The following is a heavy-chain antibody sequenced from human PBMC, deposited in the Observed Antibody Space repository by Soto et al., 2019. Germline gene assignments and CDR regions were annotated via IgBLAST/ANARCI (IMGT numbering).Heavy chain of an antibody. CDR3: ARESEDLTSNFDY. Sequence: GGSLRLSCAASGFTFTRYSMNWVRQAPGKGLEWVSSISSSTNYIYYGDSMKGRFTISRDNAKNSLYLEMNSLRAEDTAVYYCARESEDLTSNFDYWGQGTLVTVSS. CDR1: GFTFTRYS. V-gene: IGHV3-21*06. J-gene: IGHJ4*02. CDR2: ISSSTNYI.